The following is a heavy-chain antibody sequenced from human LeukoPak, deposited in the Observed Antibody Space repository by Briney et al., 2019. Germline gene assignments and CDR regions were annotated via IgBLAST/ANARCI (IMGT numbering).Heavy chain of an antibody. J-gene: IGHJ4*02. D-gene: IGHD4-17*01. V-gene: IGHV3-74*01. CDR3: AKRGYGDYGPFDY. CDR1: GFTLSDYW. CDR2: INNDGTYT. Sequence: GGSLRLSCAASGFTLSDYWMHWVRQAPGKGLVWVSRINNDGTYTPYADSVKGRFTISRDNAKNTLYLQMNSLRAEDTAVYYCAKRGYGDYGPFDYWGQGTLVTVSS.